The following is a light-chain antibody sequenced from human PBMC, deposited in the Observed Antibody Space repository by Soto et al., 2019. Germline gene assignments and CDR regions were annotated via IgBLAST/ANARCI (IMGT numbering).Light chain of an antibody. V-gene: IGLV2-14*01. CDR2: EVS. CDR1: SSDVGGYNY. CDR3: SSYRSSTTLEA. Sequence: QSALTQPASVSGSPGQSITISCTGTSSDVGGYNYVSWYQQHPGKAPKLMIFEVSNRPSGVSNRFSGSKSGNTASLTISGLQAEDEADYYCSSYRSSTTLEAFGTGTKVTVL. J-gene: IGLJ1*01.